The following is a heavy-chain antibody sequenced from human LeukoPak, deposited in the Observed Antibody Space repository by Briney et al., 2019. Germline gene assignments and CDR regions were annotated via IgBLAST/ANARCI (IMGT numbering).Heavy chain of an antibody. CDR3: ASLGIAAAGTSASIDY. CDR2: IYTSGST. J-gene: IGHJ4*02. V-gene: IGHV4-4*09. Sequence: PSETLSLTCTVSGGSISSYYWSWIRQPPGKGLEWIGYIYTSGSTNYNPSLKSRVTISVDTSKNQFSLKLSSVTAADTAVHYCASLGIAAAGTSASIDYWGQGTPVTVSS. CDR1: GGSISSYY. D-gene: IGHD6-13*01.